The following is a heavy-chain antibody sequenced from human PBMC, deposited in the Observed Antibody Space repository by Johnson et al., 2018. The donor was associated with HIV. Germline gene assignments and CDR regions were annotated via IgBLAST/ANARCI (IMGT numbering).Heavy chain of an antibody. J-gene: IGHJ3*02. Sequence: VQLVESGGGLVQPGRSLRLSCAASGFTFDDYAMHWVRQAPGTGLEWVSGISWNSGSIGYADSVKGRFTISSDNAKNSLYLQINSLRAEDTALYYCAKVHSGQLVGYAFDIWGQGTMVTVSS. CDR3: AKVHSGQLVGYAFDI. CDR2: ISWNSGSI. CDR1: GFTFDDYA. V-gene: IGHV3-9*01. D-gene: IGHD1-26*01.